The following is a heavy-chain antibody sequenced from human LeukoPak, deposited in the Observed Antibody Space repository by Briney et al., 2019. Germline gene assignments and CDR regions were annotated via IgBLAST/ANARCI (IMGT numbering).Heavy chain of an antibody. Sequence: QPGGSLRLSCAASGFTFSSYWMHWVRQAPGKGLVWVSRINTDGSSTSYADSVKGRFTISRDNSKNTVYLQMNSLRAEDTAIYYCTRKTSGLNPFDFWGQGTLVTVSS. CDR3: TRKTSGLNPFDF. V-gene: IGHV3-74*01. CDR2: INTDGSST. CDR1: GFTFSSYW. J-gene: IGHJ4*02.